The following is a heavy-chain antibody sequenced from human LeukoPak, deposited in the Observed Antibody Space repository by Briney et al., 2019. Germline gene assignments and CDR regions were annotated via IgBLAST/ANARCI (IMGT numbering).Heavy chain of an antibody. Sequence: GRSLRLSCAASGFTFSSYAMHWVRQAPGKGLEWVAVISYDGSNKYYADSVKGRFTISRDNSKNTPYLQMNSLRAEDTAVYYCARDSHWGQGTLVTVSS. CDR3: ARDSH. CDR2: ISYDGSNK. CDR1: GFTFSSYA. V-gene: IGHV3-30*04. J-gene: IGHJ4*02.